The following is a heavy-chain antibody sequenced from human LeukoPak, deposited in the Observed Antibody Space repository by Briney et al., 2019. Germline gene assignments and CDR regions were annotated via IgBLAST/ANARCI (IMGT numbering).Heavy chain of an antibody. CDR1: GGTLSSYT. V-gene: IGHV1-69*02. Sequence: ASVKVSCKASGGTLSSYTISWVRQAPGQGLEWMGRIIPILGIANYAQKFQGRVTITADKSTSTAYMELSSLRSEDTAVYYCARSPVLLWFGEFDPWGQGTLVTVSS. CDR2: IIPILGIA. J-gene: IGHJ5*02. D-gene: IGHD3-10*01. CDR3: ARSPVLLWFGEFDP.